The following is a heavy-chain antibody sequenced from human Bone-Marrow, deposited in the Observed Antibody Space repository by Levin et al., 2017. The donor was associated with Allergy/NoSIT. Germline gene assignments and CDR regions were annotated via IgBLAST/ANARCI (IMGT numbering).Heavy chain of an antibody. CDR3: ARVSGGSCNTGGAFDI. Sequence: LTCAASGFTFSDYYMSWIRQAPGKGLEWVSYISSSSSYTNYADSVKGRFTISRDNAKNSLYLQMNSLRAEDTAVYYCARVSGGSCNTGGAFDIWGQGTMVTVSS. V-gene: IGHV3-11*06. J-gene: IGHJ3*02. CDR1: GFTFSDYY. CDR2: ISSSSSYT. D-gene: IGHD2-15*01.